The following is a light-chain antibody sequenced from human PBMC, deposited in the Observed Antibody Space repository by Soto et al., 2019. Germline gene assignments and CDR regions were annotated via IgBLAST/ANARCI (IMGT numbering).Light chain of an antibody. J-gene: IGKJ1*01. CDR2: GAS. CDR3: QQYGTSPWT. V-gene: IGKV3-20*01. Sequence: DIVLTQSPGTLYLSPGERATLSCRASQSVSSGYLAWYQQRPGQAPRLLIYGASTRATGIPDRFSGSGSGTDFTLTMSRPEPQDFAVYYCQQYGTSPWTFGQGTKVEI. CDR1: QSVSSGY.